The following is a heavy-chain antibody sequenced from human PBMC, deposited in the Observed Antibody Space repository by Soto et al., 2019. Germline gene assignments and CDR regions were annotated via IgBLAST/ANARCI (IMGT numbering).Heavy chain of an antibody. V-gene: IGHV4-59*01. D-gene: IGHD6-6*01. CDR1: GGSISSYY. J-gene: IGHJ6*02. Sequence: NPSETLSLTCTVSGGSISSYYWSWIRQPPGKGLEWIGYIYYSGSTNYNPSLKSRVTISVDTSKNQFSLKLSSVTAADTAVYYCARDGEYSTEGGMDVWGQGTTVTVSS. CDR3: ARDGEYSTEGGMDV. CDR2: IYYSGST.